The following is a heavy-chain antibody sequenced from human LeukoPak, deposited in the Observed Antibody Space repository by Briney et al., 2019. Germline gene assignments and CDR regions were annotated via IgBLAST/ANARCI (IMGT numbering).Heavy chain of an antibody. CDR1: GFTFSSYA. Sequence: GGSLRLSCAASGFTFSSYAMSWVRQAPGKGLEWVSAISGSGGSTYYADSVKGRFTISRDNSKNTLYLQMNSLRAEDTAVYYCAKDRGSRGDLRYFDYWGQGTLVTVSS. V-gene: IGHV3-23*01. D-gene: IGHD2-2*01. J-gene: IGHJ4*02. CDR2: ISGSGGST. CDR3: AKDRGSRGDLRYFDY.